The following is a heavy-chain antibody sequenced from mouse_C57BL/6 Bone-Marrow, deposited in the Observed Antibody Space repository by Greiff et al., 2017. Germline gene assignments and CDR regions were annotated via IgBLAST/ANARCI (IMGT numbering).Heavy chain of an antibody. V-gene: IGHV2-2*01. CDR2: IWSGGST. Sequence: VKLMESGPGLVQPSQSLSITCTVSGFSLTSYGVHWVRQSPGKGLEWLGVIWSGGSTDYNAAFISRLSISKDNYKSQVFFKMNSLQADDTAIYYCARNGDYGRGGHFDYWGQGTTLTVSS. CDR3: ARNGDYGRGGHFDY. J-gene: IGHJ2*01. CDR1: GFSLTSYG. D-gene: IGHD1-1*01.